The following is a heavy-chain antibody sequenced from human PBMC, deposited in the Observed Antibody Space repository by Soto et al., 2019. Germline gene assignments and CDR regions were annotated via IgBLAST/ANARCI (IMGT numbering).Heavy chain of an antibody. CDR3: ARGNWFDP. CDR2: VNPDSGKT. J-gene: IGHJ5*02. CDR1: GYTFITYD. Sequence: QVQLVQSGAEVKKPGASVEVSCKASGYTFITYDINWVRQATGQGLEWVGWVNPDSGKTDYARKFQGRVTMTRNTSISTVYMELSVLRSEDTAVYYCARGNWFDPWGQGTLVTVSS. V-gene: IGHV1-8*01.